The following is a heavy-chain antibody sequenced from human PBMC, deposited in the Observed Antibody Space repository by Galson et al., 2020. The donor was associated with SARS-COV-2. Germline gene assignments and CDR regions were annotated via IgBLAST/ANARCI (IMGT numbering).Heavy chain of an antibody. D-gene: IGHD2-2*01. J-gene: IGHJ4*01. CDR1: GYTFTNYG. Sequence: ASVKVSCKASGYTFTNYGINWVRQAPGQGLEWMGWISGYKANTYFAQKFQGRVTMTTDISTNTVNMELRSLTSDDTAVYYCARMEGHPLLVFDYWGHGTLVTVSS. CDR3: ARMEGHPLLVFDY. V-gene: IGHV1-18*01. CDR2: ISGYKANT.